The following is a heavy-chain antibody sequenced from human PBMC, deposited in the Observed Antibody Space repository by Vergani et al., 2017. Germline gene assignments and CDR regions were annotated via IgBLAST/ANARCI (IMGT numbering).Heavy chain of an antibody. V-gene: IGHV3-21*01. J-gene: IGHJ6*03. CDR1: GFTFSSYT. CDR2: ISSTISYI. CDR3: AREAPHMDV. Sequence: EVQLVESGGGLVKPGGSLRLSCAASGFTFSSYTMNWVRQAPGKGLEWVSSISSTISYIYYADSVKGRFTITRENAKNSLYLQMNSLRAEDTAVYYCAREAPHMDVWGKGTTVTVSS.